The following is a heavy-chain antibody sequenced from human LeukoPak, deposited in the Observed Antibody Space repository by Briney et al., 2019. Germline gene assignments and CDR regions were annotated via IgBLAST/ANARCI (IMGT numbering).Heavy chain of an antibody. Sequence: PGGSLRLSCAASGFTFSSYEMNWVRQAPGKGLEWVSYISSSGTTIYYADSVKGRFTVSRDNSKNTLYLQMNSLRAEDTALYYCAKLVGSSSGWVDYWGQGTLVTVSS. CDR3: AKLVGSSSGWVDY. CDR2: ISSSGTTI. CDR1: GFTFSSYE. D-gene: IGHD6-19*01. J-gene: IGHJ4*02. V-gene: IGHV3-48*03.